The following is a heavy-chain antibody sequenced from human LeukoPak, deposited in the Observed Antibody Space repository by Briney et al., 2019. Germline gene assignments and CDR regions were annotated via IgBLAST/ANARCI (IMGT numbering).Heavy chain of an antibody. CDR2: IWYDGSNK. CDR1: GFTFSSYG. J-gene: IGHJ6*02. D-gene: IGHD3-22*01. CDR3: AREGWNYYDSSGSRSYGMDV. Sequence: PGRSLRLSCAASGFTFSSYGMHWVRQAPGKGLEWAAVIWYDGSNKYYADSVKGRFTISRDNSKNTLYLQMNSLRAEDTAVYYCAREGWNYYDSSGSRSYGMDVWGQGTTVTVSS. V-gene: IGHV3-33*01.